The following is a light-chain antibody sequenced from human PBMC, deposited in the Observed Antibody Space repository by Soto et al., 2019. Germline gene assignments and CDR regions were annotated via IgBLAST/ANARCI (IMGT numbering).Light chain of an antibody. Sequence: QSALTQPASVSGSPGQSITISCPGTRSDVGIYNYVSWYQHHPGKAPKLLIYGVRDRPSGISDRFSGSKSGNTASLTISGLQAEDEADYYCASYTSTNTLVVFGGGTKLTVL. V-gene: IGLV2-14*01. CDR2: GVR. J-gene: IGLJ3*02. CDR3: ASYTSTNTLVV. CDR1: RSDVGIYNY.